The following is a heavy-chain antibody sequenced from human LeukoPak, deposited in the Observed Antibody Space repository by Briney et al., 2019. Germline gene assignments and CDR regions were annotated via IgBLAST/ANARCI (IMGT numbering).Heavy chain of an antibody. CDR2: IYYSGST. V-gene: IGHV4-39*01. CDR1: GGSISSSSYY. CDR3: ARQSEEYCSSTSCYFDY. J-gene: IGHJ4*02. D-gene: IGHD2-2*01. Sequence: NASETLSLTCTVSGGSISSSSYYWGWIRQPPGKGLEWIGSIYYSGSTYYNPSLKSRVTISVDTSKNQFSLKLSSVTAADTAVYYCARQSEEYCSSTSCYFDYWGQGTLVTVSS.